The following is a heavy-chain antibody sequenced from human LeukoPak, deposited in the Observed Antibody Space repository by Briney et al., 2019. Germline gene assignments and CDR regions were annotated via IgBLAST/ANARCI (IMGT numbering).Heavy chain of an antibody. CDR3: AKDSVVIPAGWFDP. D-gene: IGHD2/OR15-2a*01. CDR1: GFTFSSYA. V-gene: IGHV3-23*01. CDR2: ISGSGDRT. J-gene: IGHJ5*02. Sequence: GGSLRLSCAASGFTFSSYAMSWVRQAPGKGLEWVSSISGSGDRTYYADSVKGRFTISRDNTKNTLFLQMNSLKAEHTALYYCAKDSVVIPAGWFDPWGQGTLVTVSS.